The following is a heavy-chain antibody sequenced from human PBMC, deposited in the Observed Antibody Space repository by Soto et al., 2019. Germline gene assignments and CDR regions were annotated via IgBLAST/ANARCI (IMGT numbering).Heavy chain of an antibody. CDR2: IYHSGST. CDR3: ARDLGGGPGLVDY. CDR1: GGSSSSHS. J-gene: IGHJ4*02. Sequence: SETLSLTCAISGGSSSSHSKSWVRQPPGKGLEWIGSIYHSGSTYYNPSLKSRVTISVDTSKNQFSLKLSSVTAADTAVYYCARDLGGGPGLVDYWGQGTLVTVSS. V-gene: IGHV4-38-2*02. D-gene: IGHD3-10*01.